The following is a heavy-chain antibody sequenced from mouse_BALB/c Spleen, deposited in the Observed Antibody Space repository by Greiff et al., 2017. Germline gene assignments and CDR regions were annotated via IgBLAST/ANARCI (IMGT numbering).Heavy chain of an antibody. V-gene: IGHV5-4*02. D-gene: IGHD3-2*01. CDR1: GFTFSDYY. Sequence: EVQVVESGGGLVKPGGSLKLSCAASGFTFSDYYMYWVRQTPEKRLEWVATISDGGSYTYYPDSVKGRFTISRDNAKNNLYLQMSSLKSEDTAMYYGAGERDSSGYVGAMDYWGQGTSVTVAS. CDR2: ISDGGSYT. J-gene: IGHJ4*01. CDR3: AGERDSSGYVGAMDY.